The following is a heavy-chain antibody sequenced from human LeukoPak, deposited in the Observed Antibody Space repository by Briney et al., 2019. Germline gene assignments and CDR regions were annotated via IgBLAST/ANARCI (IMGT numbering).Heavy chain of an antibody. CDR3: ASGLYGGVFDN. D-gene: IGHD3-16*01. V-gene: IGHV3-23*01. Sequence: GGSLRLSCVMSGFTFSNYAMNWVRQAPGKGLEWVSDISTSSGSTYDIESVRGRFTISRDNAKNTLYLQMNRLRVDDTAVYYCASGLYGGVFDNWGQGTLVTVSS. J-gene: IGHJ4*02. CDR1: GFTFSNYA. CDR2: ISTSSGST.